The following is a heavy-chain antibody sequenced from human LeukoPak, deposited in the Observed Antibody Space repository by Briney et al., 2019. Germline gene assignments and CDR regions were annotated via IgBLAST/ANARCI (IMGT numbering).Heavy chain of an antibody. CDR3: ARVRLVTGPQDY. CDR2: ISSSSSYI. J-gene: IGHJ4*02. V-gene: IGHV3-21*01. D-gene: IGHD2-21*02. Sequence: GGSLRLSCAASGFTLSSYSMNWVRQAPGKGLEWVSSISSSSSYIYYADSVKGRFTISRDNAKNSLYLQMNSLRAEDTAVYYCARVRLVTGPQDYWGQGTLATVSS. CDR1: GFTLSSYS.